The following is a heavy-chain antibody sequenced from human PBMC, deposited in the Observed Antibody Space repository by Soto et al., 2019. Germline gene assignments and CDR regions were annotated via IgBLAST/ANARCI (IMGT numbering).Heavy chain of an antibody. CDR2: ISNSGSTI. CDR3: ARNEMVRGVFYSY. CDR1: GFTFSDYF. V-gene: IGHV3-11*01. Sequence: GGSLRLSCAASGFTFSDYFMSWIRQAPGKGLEWVSYISNSGSTIYYADSVKGRFTISRDNAENSLYLQMNSLRAEDTAVYYCARNEMVRGVFYSYWGQGTLVTVSS. J-gene: IGHJ4*02. D-gene: IGHD3-10*01.